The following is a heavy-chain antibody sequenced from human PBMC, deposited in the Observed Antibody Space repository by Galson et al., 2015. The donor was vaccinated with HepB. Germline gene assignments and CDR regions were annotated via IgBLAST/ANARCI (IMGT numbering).Heavy chain of an antibody. Sequence: SLRLSCAASGFTFSDYYMSWIRQAPGKGLEWVSYISSSSSYTNYADSVKGRFTISRDNAKNSLYLQMNSLRAEDTAVYYCASGYSGYDPGFLGYWGQGTLVTVSS. CDR3: ASGYSGYDPGFLGY. D-gene: IGHD5-12*01. J-gene: IGHJ4*02. CDR2: ISSSSSYT. CDR1: GFTFSDYY. V-gene: IGHV3-11*06.